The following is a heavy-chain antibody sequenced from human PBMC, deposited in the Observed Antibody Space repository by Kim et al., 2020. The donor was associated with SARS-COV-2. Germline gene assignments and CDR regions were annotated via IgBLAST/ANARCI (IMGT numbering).Heavy chain of an antibody. CDR3: TRGIVGATHYDK. J-gene: IGHJ4*02. Sequence: GGSLRLSCAASGFIFSDYYMEWVRRAPGKGLEWVARSRNKAESYTTEYAASVKGRCIISRDGSNNLLYLQMNSLKIEDTAVYYCTRGIVGATHYDKWGQGTLVTVS. CDR2: SRNKAESYTT. D-gene: IGHD1-26*01. CDR1: GFIFSDYY. V-gene: IGHV3-72*01.